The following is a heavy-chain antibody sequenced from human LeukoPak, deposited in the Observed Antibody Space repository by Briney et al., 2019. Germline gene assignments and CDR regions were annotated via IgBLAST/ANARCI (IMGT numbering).Heavy chain of an antibody. CDR3: ARLRAVALDY. CDR1: GGSISSSSYY. J-gene: IGHJ4*02. CDR2: IYYSGST. V-gene: IGHV4-39*07. D-gene: IGHD6-19*01. Sequence: PSETLSLTCTVSGGSISSSSYYWGWIRQPPGKGLEWIGSIYYSGSTYYNPSLKSRVTISVDTSKNQFSLKLSSVTAADTAVYYCARLRAVALDYWGQGTLVTVSS.